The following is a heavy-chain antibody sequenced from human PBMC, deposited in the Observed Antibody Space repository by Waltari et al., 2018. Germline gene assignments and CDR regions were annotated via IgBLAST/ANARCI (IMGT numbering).Heavy chain of an antibody. Sequence: QMKLLESGPGLVKPSETLSLTCTVSAGSVRGHYWSWIRQPAGKGLEWIGRVYSTGAANYNPSLGRRATISVDTTKKQVSLMLTSVTAADTAVYYCAREGGNSVYADFRYFDYWGQGILVTASS. V-gene: IGHV4-4*07. J-gene: IGHJ4*02. CDR3: AREGGNSVYADFRYFDY. D-gene: IGHD5-12*01. CDR1: AGSVRGHY. CDR2: VYSTGAA.